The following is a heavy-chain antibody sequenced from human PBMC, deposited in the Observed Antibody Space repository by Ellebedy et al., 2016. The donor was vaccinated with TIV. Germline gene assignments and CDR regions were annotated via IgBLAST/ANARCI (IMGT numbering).Heavy chain of an antibody. Sequence: SQTLSLTXAVYGGSFSGYYWSWIRQPPGKGLEWIGYIYYSGSTNYNPSLKSRVTISVDTSKNQFSLKLSSVTAADTAVYYCARGVKPNWFDPWGQGTLVTVSS. J-gene: IGHJ5*02. CDR1: GGSFSGYY. CDR3: ARGVKPNWFDP. CDR2: IYYSGST. D-gene: IGHD2-21*01. V-gene: IGHV4-59*01.